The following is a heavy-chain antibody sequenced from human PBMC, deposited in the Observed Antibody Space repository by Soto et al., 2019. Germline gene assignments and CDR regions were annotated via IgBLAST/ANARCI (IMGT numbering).Heavy chain of an antibody. D-gene: IGHD3-16*01. CDR3: ARLWGWVGDY. CDR2: IYYSGST. Sequence: QVQLQESGPGLVKPSETLSLTCTVSGGSISSYYWSWIRQPPGKGLEWIGYIYYSGSTNYNPSLKSRVTISVDTSKNQFSLKLSSVTAADTAVYYSARLWGWVGDYWGQGTLVTVSS. J-gene: IGHJ4*02. CDR1: GGSISSYY. V-gene: IGHV4-59*08.